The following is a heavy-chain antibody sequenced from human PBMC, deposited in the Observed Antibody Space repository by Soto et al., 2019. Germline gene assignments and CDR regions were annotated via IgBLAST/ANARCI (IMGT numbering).Heavy chain of an antibody. CDR2: MNPNSGNT. V-gene: IGHV1-8*02. J-gene: IGHJ6*02. CDR3: ASLPWANYYYYGMDV. Sequence: GASVKVSCKASGGTFSSYAISWVRQAPGQGLEWMGWMNPNSGNTGYAQKFQGRVTMTRNTSISTAYMELSSLRSEDTAVYYCASLPWANYYYYGMDVWGQGTTVTVSS. CDR1: GGTFSSYA. D-gene: IGHD7-27*01.